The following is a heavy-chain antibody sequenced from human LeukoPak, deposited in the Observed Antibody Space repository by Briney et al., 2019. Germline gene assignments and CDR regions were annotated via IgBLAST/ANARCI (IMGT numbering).Heavy chain of an antibody. CDR3: ARDYYFDSSGFYLY. CDR1: GFIFSSYT. CDR2: ISSSGTYI. V-gene: IGHV3-21*01. J-gene: IGHJ4*02. Sequence: PGGSLRLSCAASGFIFSSYTMNWVRQAPGKGLELVASISSSGTYIHYADSVKGRFTISRDNAKNSVYLQMSSLRAEETAVYYCARDYYFDSSGFYLYWGQGTLVTVSS. D-gene: IGHD3-22*01.